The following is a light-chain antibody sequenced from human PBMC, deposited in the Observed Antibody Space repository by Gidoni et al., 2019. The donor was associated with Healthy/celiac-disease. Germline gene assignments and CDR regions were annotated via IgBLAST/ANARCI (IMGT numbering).Light chain of an antibody. CDR3: QQSYSTSWT. CDR1: QSISSY. J-gene: IGKJ1*01. V-gene: IGKV1-39*01. Sequence: DIQMTQPPSSLSASVGDRVTITCRASQSISSYLNWYQQKPGKAPKLLLYAASSFQSGVPSRFSGSGSWTDFTLTISSLQPEDFATYYCQQSYSTSWTFGQGTRVEIK. CDR2: AAS.